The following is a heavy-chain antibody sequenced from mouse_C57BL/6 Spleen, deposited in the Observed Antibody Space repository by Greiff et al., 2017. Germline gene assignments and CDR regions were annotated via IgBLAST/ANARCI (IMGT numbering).Heavy chain of an antibody. CDR2: ITPGSGCT. V-gene: IGHV1-54*01. CDR3: AREDDGGYAMDY. CDR1: GYAFTNYL. J-gene: IGHJ4*01. Sequence: QVQLKQSGAELVRPGTSVKVSCTASGYAFTNYLIEWVKQRPGQGLEWIGVITPGSGCTYYNEKFKGKATLNADKSSSTDYRQLSSLTSEDSAVYFGAREDDGGYAMDYWGQGTSVTVSS.